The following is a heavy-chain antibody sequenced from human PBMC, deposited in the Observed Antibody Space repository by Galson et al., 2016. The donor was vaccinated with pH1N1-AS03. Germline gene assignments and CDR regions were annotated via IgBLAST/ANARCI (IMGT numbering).Heavy chain of an antibody. CDR3: ARDKRGEWQLPLYFFDH. CDR2: ISHDGKNK. D-gene: IGHD3-16*01. J-gene: IGHJ4*02. V-gene: IGHV3-33*05. CDR1: GFKFSRYG. Sequence: SLRLSCAASGFKFSRYGMHWVRQGPGKGLQWVGVISHDGKNKEYGDSVKGRFPISRDNSGSTMYLDMSSLRDDDTAVYYCARDKRGEWQLPLYFFDHWGQGNLVTVSP.